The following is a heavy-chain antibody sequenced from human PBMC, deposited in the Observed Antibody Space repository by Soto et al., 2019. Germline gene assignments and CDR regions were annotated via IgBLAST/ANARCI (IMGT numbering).Heavy chain of an antibody. CDR3: AKLVIGYCSGNTCDDY. D-gene: IGHD2-15*01. Sequence: VQLLESGGGLIQPGGSLRLSCAASGFTFSYGIHWLRQAPGKGLEWVAYISYDSSNKFYGDSVKGRFTISRDNSKNTPFLQMNSLGAEDTAVYYCAKLVIGYCSGNTCDDYWGQGTLVAVSS. CDR1: GFTFSYG. CDR2: ISYDSSNK. V-gene: IGHV3-30*18. J-gene: IGHJ4*02.